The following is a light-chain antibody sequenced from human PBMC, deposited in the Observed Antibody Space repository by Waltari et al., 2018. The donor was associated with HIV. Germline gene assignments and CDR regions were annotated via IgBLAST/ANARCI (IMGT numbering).Light chain of an antibody. CDR3: AAWDDSLNGREV. Sequence: QSVLTQPPSASGTPGQRVPISCSGSSSNFGSRYISWYQQFPGTAPKLLIYSDNQRPSGVPDRISGSKSGTSASLAISGLQVEDEAEYYCAAWDDSLNGREVFGGGTKLTVL. CDR2: SDN. CDR1: SSNFGSRY. J-gene: IGLJ2*01. V-gene: IGLV1-44*01.